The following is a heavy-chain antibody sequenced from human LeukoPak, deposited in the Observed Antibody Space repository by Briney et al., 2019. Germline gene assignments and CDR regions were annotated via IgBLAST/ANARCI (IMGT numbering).Heavy chain of an antibody. CDR1: GGSISSSSYY. J-gene: IGHJ4*02. V-gene: IGHV4-39*07. CDR3: ARHGIQLWFPFDY. CDR2: IYYSGST. Sequence: SETLSLTCTVSGGSISSSSYYWGWIRQPPGKGLEWIGSIYYSGSTYYNPSLKSRVTISVDTSKNQFSLKLSSVTAADTAVYYCARHGIQLWFPFDYWGQGTLVTVSS. D-gene: IGHD5-18*01.